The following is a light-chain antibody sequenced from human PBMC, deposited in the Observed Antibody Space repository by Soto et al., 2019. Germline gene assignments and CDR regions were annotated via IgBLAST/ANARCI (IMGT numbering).Light chain of an antibody. CDR1: QSIDKY. CDR2: AAS. V-gene: IGKV1-39*01. Sequence: DIQMTQSPSSLSASVGDRVTITCRASQSIDKYLNWYQQKPGKVPKLLIYAASSLQSGVPSSFSGSGSGTDFTLTISSLQPEDFAAYYCQQSYTYPYTFGQGTNLEIK. CDR3: QQSYTYPYT. J-gene: IGKJ2*01.